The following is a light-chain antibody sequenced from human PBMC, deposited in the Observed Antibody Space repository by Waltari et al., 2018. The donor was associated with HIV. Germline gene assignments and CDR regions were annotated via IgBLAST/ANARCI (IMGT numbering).Light chain of an antibody. CDR3: AAWDDSLNGQVV. CDR1: SSNLGTNT. CDR2: NNT. Sequence: QSVLTQPPSASGTPGQRVTISCSGSSSNLGTNTVSWYQQVPGTSPKLLIYNNTQRPSWVPDRFSGSRFGASASLAIPGLQSEDGADYHCAAWDDSLNGQVVFGGGTTLTVL. J-gene: IGLJ3*02. V-gene: IGLV1-44*01.